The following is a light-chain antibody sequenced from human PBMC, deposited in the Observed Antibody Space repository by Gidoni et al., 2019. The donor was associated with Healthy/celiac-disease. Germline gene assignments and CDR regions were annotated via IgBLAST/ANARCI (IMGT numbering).Light chain of an antibody. CDR2: DAS. CDR3: QQYDNLPFS. V-gene: IGKV1-33*01. Sequence: IQMTQSPSSLSASVGDRVTITCQASQDISNYLNWYQQKPGKAPKLLIYDASNLETGVPSRFSGSGSGTDFTFTISSLQPEDIATYYCQQYDNLPFSVGPGTKVDIK. CDR1: QDISNY. J-gene: IGKJ3*01.